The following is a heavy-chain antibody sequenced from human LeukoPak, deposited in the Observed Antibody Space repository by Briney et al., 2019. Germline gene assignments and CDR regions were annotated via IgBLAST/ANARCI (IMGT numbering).Heavy chain of an antibody. D-gene: IGHD6-13*01. Sequence: GGSLRLSCAASGFTFSSYWMSWVRQAPGKGLEWVANIKQDGSEKYYVDSVKGRFTISRDNAKHSLYLQMNSLRAEDTAVYYCARDLAAAGIYYYYSGMDVWGQGTTVTVSS. CDR2: IKQDGSEK. CDR3: ARDLAAAGIYYYYSGMDV. CDR1: GFTFSSYW. V-gene: IGHV3-7*01. J-gene: IGHJ6*02.